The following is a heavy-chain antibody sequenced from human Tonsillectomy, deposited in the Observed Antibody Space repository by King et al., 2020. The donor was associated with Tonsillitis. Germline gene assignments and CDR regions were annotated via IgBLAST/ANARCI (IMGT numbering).Heavy chain of an antibody. CDR3: AKDCSEVFGDCLFDY. CDR2: ISSGGDFT. CDR1: GFTFNNYA. V-gene: IGHV3-23*04. Sequence: VQLVESGGGLVQPGGSLRLSCAASGFTFNNYAMNWVRQAPGRGLEWVSSISSGGDFTYYADSVKGRFTISRDNSKNTVYVQMNSLRAEDTAVYYCAKDCSEVFGDCLFDYWGQGTLVTVSS. J-gene: IGHJ4*02. D-gene: IGHD2-21*02.